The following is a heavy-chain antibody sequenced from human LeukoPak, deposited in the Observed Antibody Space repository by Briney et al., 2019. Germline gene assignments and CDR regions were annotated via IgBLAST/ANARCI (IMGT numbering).Heavy chain of an antibody. CDR2: IYTSGST. CDR3: ARDIAAAGAYYYYYMDV. V-gene: IGHV4-4*07. D-gene: IGHD6-13*01. Sequence: PSETLSLTCTVSGGSISSYYWSWLRQPAGKGLEWIGRIYTSGSTNYNPSLKSRVTMSVDTSKNQFSLKLSSVTAADTAVYYCARDIAAAGAYYYYYMDVWGKGTTVAVSS. J-gene: IGHJ6*03. CDR1: GGSISSYY.